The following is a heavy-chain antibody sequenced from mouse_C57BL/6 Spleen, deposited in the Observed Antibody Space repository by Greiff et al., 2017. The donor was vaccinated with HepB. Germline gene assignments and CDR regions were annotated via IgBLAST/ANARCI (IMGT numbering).Heavy chain of an antibody. V-gene: IGHV1-52*01. J-gene: IGHJ2*01. CDR2: IDPSDSET. CDR1: GYTFTSYW. Sequence: VQLQQPGAELVRPGSSVKLSCKASGYTFTSYWMHWVKQRPIQGLEWIGNIDPSDSETHYNQKFKDKATLTVDKSSSTAYMQLSSLTSEDSAGYYCAREGEYGKDYWGQGTTLTVSS. CDR3: AREGEYGKDY. D-gene: IGHD2-1*01.